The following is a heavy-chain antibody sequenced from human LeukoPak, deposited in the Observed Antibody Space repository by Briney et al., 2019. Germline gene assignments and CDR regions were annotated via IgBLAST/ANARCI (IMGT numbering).Heavy chain of an antibody. J-gene: IGHJ4*02. D-gene: IGHD3-10*01. CDR2: ISSSSSSYI. CDR1: GFTFSSYS. CDR3: ARALWFGETFPAY. V-gene: IGHV3-21*01. Sequence: GGSLRLSCAASGFTFSSYSMNWVRQAPGKGLEWVSSISSSSSSYIYYADSVKGRFTISRDNAKNSLYLQMNSLRAEDTAVYYCARALWFGETFPAYWGQGTLVTVSS.